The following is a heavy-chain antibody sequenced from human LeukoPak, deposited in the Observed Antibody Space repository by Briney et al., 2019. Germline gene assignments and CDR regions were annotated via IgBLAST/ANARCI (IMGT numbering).Heavy chain of an antibody. CDR2: IIPIFGTA. CDR3: ARASFVPAAMSYYYYMDV. J-gene: IGHJ6*03. Sequence: GASVKVSCKASGGTFSSYAISWVRQAPGQGLEWMGRIIPIFGTANYAQKFQGRVTITTDESTSTAYMELSSLRSEDTAVYYCARASFVPAAMSYYYYMDVWGKGTTVTVSS. V-gene: IGHV1-69*05. CDR1: GGTFSSYA. D-gene: IGHD2-2*01.